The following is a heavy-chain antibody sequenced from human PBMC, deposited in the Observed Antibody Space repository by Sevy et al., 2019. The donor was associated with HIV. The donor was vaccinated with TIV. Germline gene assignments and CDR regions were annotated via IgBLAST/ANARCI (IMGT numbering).Heavy chain of an antibody. CDR2: IYWNDDK. Sequence: SGPTLVNPTQTLTLTCTFSGFSLSTSGVGVGWIRQPPGKALEWLALIYWNDDKRYSPSLKSRLTITKDTSKNQVVLTMTNMAPVDTATYYCAHRPPIAVSGTDWFDPWGQGTLVTVSS. J-gene: IGHJ5*02. CDR3: AHRPPIAVSGTDWFDP. CDR1: GFSLSTSGVG. D-gene: IGHD6-19*01. V-gene: IGHV2-5*01.